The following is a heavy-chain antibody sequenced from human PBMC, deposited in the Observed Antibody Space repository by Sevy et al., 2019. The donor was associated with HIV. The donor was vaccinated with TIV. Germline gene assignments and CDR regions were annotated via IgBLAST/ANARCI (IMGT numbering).Heavy chain of an antibody. V-gene: IGHV4-30-4*01. J-gene: IGHJ3*01. CDR1: GGSITTADYY. CDR2: IHYTGTT. D-gene: IGHD3-16*01. CDR3: GRGVGGPWVMITFGGVKYGFDF. Sequence: SETLSLTCTVSGGSITTADYYWSWIRQSPGKGLEWIGYIHYTGTTYYNPSLKSRVSSISVDTSKHQFSLKLSSVTAADTAVYYWGRGVGGPWVMITFGGVKYGFDFWGQGRMVTVSS.